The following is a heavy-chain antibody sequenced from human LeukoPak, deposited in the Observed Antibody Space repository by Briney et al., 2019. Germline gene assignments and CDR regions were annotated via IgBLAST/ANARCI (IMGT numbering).Heavy chain of an antibody. Sequence: PSGTLSLTCAVSGGSISSSNWWSWVRPPPGKGLEWIGEVYHSGSTNYNPSLKSRVTISVDTSKNQFSLKLSSVTAADTAVYYCARSYYYGSGSYGMDVWGQGTTVTVSS. CDR2: VYHSGST. V-gene: IGHV4-4*02. D-gene: IGHD3-10*01. CDR1: GGSISSSNW. CDR3: ARSYYYGSGSYGMDV. J-gene: IGHJ6*02.